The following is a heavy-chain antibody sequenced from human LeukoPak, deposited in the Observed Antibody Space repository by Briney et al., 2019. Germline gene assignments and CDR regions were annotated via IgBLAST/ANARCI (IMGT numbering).Heavy chain of an antibody. Sequence: GGPLRLSCADSGFTFSSYSMNWVRQAPGKGLEWVSSISSSSSYIYYADSVKGRFTISRDNAKNSLYLQMNRLRAEDTAVYYCARDLGYSLDYWGQGTLVTVSS. CDR3: ARDLGYSLDY. J-gene: IGHJ4*02. V-gene: IGHV3-21*01. CDR2: ISSSSSYI. D-gene: IGHD5-18*01. CDR1: GFTFSSYS.